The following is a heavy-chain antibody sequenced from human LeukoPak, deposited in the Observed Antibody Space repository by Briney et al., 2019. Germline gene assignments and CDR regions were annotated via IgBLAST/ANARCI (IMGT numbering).Heavy chain of an antibody. Sequence: SETLSLTCTVSGYSISSGYYWGWIRQPPGKGLEWIGSIYHSGSTYYNPSLKSRVTISVDTSKNQFSLKLSSVTAADTAVYYCARDRGIVVENYYYGMDVWGQGTTVTVSS. D-gene: IGHD3-22*01. V-gene: IGHV4-38-2*02. J-gene: IGHJ6*02. CDR1: GYSISSGYY. CDR2: IYHSGST. CDR3: ARDRGIVVENYYYGMDV.